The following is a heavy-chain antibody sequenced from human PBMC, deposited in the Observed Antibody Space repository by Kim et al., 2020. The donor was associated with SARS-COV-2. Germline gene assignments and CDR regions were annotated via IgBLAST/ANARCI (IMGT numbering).Heavy chain of an antibody. CDR1: GFTFSSYS. CDR3: ARESLPYYDILTGYYQRTPFGY. CDR2: ISSSSSYI. D-gene: IGHD3-9*01. J-gene: IGHJ4*02. Sequence: GGSLRLSCAASGFTFSSYSMNWVRQAPGKGLEWVSSISSSSSYIYYADSVKGRFTISRDNAKNSLYLQMNSLRAEDTAVYYCARESLPYYDILTGYYQRTPFGYWGQGTLVTVSS. V-gene: IGHV3-21*01.